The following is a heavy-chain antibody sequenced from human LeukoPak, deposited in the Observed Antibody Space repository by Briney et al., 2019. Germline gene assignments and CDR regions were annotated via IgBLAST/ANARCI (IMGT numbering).Heavy chain of an antibody. Sequence: GGSLRLSCAASGFTFSSYGMHWVRQAPGKGLEWVAGVSYDGSSKYYRDSVKGRFTISRDNSKNTLDLQMNSLRPEDTAVFYCAKGDHGDYWYLDLWGRGTLVSVPS. CDR1: GFTFSSYG. D-gene: IGHD4-17*01. CDR3: AKGDHGDYWYLDL. V-gene: IGHV3-30*18. J-gene: IGHJ2*01. CDR2: VSYDGSSK.